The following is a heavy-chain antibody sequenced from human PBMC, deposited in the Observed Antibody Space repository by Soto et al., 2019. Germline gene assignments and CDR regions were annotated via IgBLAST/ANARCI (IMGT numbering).Heavy chain of an antibody. V-gene: IGHV3-9*01. J-gene: IGHJ1*01. Sequence: DVQLVESGGGLVQPGRSLTLSCAASGFTFDDYAMHWVRQAPGKGLEWVSGISWNSGSIGYADSVKGRFTISRDNAKNSLYLQMNSLRAEDTALYYCAKSSGYELREYFRHWGQATLVTVSS. CDR1: GFTFDDYA. CDR3: AKSSGYELREYFRH. D-gene: IGHD3-22*01. CDR2: ISWNSGSI.